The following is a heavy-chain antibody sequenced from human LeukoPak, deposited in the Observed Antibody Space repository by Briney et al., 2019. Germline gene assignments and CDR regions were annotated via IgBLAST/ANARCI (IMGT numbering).Heavy chain of an antibody. Sequence: SETLSLTCNVSGASMSNYYWVWIRQPPGKGLEWIGSIYHSGTTYSGSTYYNPSLKSRVTISVDTSKNQFSLKLSSVTAADTAVYYCARSGWLQFGTWGQGTLVTVSS. CDR2: IYHSGTTYSGST. V-gene: IGHV4-59*12. CDR3: ARSGWLQFGT. D-gene: IGHD5-24*01. CDR1: GASMSNYY. J-gene: IGHJ5*02.